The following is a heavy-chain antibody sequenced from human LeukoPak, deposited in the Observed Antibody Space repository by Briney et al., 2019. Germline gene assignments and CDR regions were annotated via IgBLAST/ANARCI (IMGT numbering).Heavy chain of an antibody. J-gene: IGHJ3*02. V-gene: IGHV1-46*01. CDR2: INPSGGSP. CDR3: ARDNGAHAFDI. D-gene: IGHD2-8*01. Sequence: ASVTVSCKASGYSFTISYMHFLRQAPGQGLEWMGIINPSGGSPTYAHRFQGRVTMTSDTSTSTIYMELSSLRSEDTAVFYCARDNGAHAFDIWGQGTMVTVSS. CDR1: GYSFTISY.